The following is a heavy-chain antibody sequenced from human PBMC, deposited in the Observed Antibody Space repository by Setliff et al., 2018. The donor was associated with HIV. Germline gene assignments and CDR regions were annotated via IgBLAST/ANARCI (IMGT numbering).Heavy chain of an antibody. CDR1: GYTFSDHY. D-gene: IGHD3-3*02. J-gene: IGHJ4*02. CDR3: ARDSGTNDHFLSPYYGALDF. V-gene: IGHV1-2*02. CDR2: INPRSGVT. Sequence: ASVKVSCKSSGYTFSDHYIHWVRQAPGQGLQWMGWINPRSGVTKYAQELQGRFIMTTDTTINTLYMELERLTSDDTALYYCARDSGTNDHFLSPYYGALDFWGLGTLVTVSS.